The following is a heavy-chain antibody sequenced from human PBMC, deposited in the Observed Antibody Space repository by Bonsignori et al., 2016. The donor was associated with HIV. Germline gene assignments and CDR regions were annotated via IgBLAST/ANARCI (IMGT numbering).Heavy chain of an antibody. CDR3: ARDPNGYCSNIGCHFYYMDV. Sequence: WVRQAPGQGLEWMGGIIPNFGKASYAQKIQGRVTITADESTSTAYMELNSLRSEDTAVYYCARDPNGYCSNIGCHFYYMDVWGKGTTVTVSS. D-gene: IGHD2-2*01. J-gene: IGHJ6*03. CDR2: IIPNFGKA. V-gene: IGHV1-69*01.